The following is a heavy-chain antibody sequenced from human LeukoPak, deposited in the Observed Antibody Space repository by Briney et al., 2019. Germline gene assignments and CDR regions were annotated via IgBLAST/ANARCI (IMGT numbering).Heavy chain of an antibody. Sequence: PGGSLRLSCAASGFTFSSYAMSWVRQAPGKGLEWVSAISGGGVGTYYADSVKGRFTISRDNSKNTLHLQMNSLRAEDTAVYYCAKNGGGWYYFDYWGQGTLVTVSS. CDR2: ISGGGVGT. V-gene: IGHV3-23*01. J-gene: IGHJ4*02. D-gene: IGHD6-19*01. CDR3: AKNGGGWYYFDY. CDR1: GFTFSSYA.